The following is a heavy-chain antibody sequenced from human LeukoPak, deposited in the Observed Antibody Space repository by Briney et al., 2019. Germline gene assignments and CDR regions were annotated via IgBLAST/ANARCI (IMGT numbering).Heavy chain of an antibody. CDR1: GGSISSYY. Sequence: SSETLSLTCTVSGGSISSYYWSWIRQPPGKGLEWIGYIYYSGSTNYNPSLKSRVTISVDTSKNQFSLKLSSVTAADTAVYYCAGTIFGVVGYNYWGQGTLVTVSS. J-gene: IGHJ4*02. V-gene: IGHV4-59*01. D-gene: IGHD3-3*01. CDR3: AGTIFGVVGYNY. CDR2: IYYSGST.